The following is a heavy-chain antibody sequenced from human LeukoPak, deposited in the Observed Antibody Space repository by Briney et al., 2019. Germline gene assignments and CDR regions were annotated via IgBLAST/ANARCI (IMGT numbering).Heavy chain of an antibody. J-gene: IGHJ4*02. CDR3: ASSQPLLYRQIDY. CDR2: INHSGST. V-gene: IGHV4-39*07. D-gene: IGHD2-2*02. CDR1: GGSLSNSNYY. Sequence: PSETLSLTCIVSGGSLSNSNYYWGWIRQPPGKGLEWIGEINHSGSTNYNPSLKSRVTISVDTSKNQFSLKLSSVTAADTAVYYCASSQPLLYRQIDYWGQGTLVTVSS.